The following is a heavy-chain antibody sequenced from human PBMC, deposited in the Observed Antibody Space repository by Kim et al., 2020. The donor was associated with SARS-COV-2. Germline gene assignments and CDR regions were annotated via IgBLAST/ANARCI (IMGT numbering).Heavy chain of an antibody. CDR3: SKVHSRYCSGGSCYSLDY. D-gene: IGHD2-15*01. V-gene: IGHV3-33*06. J-gene: IGHJ4*02. Sequence: KGRFTISRDNSKNTLYLQMNSLRAEDTAVYYCSKVHSRYCSGGSCYSLDYWGQGTLVTVSS.